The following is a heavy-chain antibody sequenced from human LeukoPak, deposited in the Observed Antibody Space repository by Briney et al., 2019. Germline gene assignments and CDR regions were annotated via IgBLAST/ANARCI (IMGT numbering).Heavy chain of an antibody. J-gene: IGHJ4*02. CDR1: RFTFSSYG. CDR2: IRYDGRNK. D-gene: IGHD5-18*01. CDR3: ARDGIQLWYSFDY. Sequence: PGGSLRLSCAASRFTFSSYGMHWVRQAPGKGLEWVAFIRYDGRNKYYADSVKGRFTISRDNSQNTLYLQMNSLRNEDTAVYYCARDGIQLWYSFDYWGQGTLVTVSS. V-gene: IGHV3-30*02.